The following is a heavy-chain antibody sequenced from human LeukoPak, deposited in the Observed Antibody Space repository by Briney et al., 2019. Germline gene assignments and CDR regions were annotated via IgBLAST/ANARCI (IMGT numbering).Heavy chain of an antibody. J-gene: IGHJ4*02. Sequence: GGSLRLSCAASGFIFDDYSMSWVRQAPGKGLEWVSYISSSGSTICYADSVKGRFTISRDNAKNSLYLQMNSLRAEDTAVYYCARDLGRELLVPDYWGQGTLVTVSS. CDR3: ARDLGRELLVPDY. D-gene: IGHD1-26*01. V-gene: IGHV3-11*01. CDR1: GFIFDDYS. CDR2: ISSSGSTI.